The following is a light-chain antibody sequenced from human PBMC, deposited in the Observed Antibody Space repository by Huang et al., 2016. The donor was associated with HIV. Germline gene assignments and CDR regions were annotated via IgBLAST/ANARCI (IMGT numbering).Light chain of an antibody. J-gene: IGKJ2*03. CDR3: QQFGSSPPYR. Sequence: EILLTQSQATLSLSPGERATLSCRASQSVNNNYLAWYQQKPGQAPRLLIYRASTRATGIPDRFSCSGSGTDFTITISRLEPDDFAVYYCQQFGSSPPYRFGQGTKLEIK. V-gene: IGKV3-20*01. CDR2: RAS. CDR1: QSVNNNY.